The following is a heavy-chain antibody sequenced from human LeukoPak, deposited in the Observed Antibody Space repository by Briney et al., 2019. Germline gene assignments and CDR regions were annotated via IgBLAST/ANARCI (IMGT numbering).Heavy chain of an antibody. J-gene: IGHJ5*02. CDR3: ARSGRFYDYDPYNWFDP. CDR2: IWYDGSNK. CDR1: GFTFSNYA. Sequence: GRSLRLSCAASGFTFSNYAMHWVRQAPGKGLEWVAVIWYDGSNKYYADSVKGRFTISRVNSKNTLYLQMNSLRAEDTAVYYCARSGRFYDYDPYNWFDPWGQGTLVTVSS. D-gene: IGHD3-22*01. V-gene: IGHV3-33*08.